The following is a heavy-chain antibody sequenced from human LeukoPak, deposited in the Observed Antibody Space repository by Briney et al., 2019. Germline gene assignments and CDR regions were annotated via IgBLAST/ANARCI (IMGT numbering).Heavy chain of an antibody. CDR3: ARDRGRGFDL. CDR1: GFIFSRYW. Sequence: RGSLRLSCAASGFIFSRYWMTWVRQAPGKGLEWVANIKEDGKDKYYVDSVKGRFTISKDNAKNALYLQMNSLRADDTAIYYCARDRGRGFDLWGQGTLVTVSS. V-gene: IGHV3-7*01. J-gene: IGHJ5*02. CDR2: IKEDGKDK.